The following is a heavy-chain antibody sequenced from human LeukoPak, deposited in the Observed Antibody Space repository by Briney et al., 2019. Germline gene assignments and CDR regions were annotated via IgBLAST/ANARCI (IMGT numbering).Heavy chain of an antibody. CDR2: INHSGST. V-gene: IGHV4-34*01. CDR3: AGGGDSGGYYYPMFDY. D-gene: IGHD3-22*01. CDR1: GGSFSGYY. Sequence: PSETLSLTCAVYGGSFSGYYWSWTRQPPGKGLEWIGEINHSGSTNYNPSLKSRVTISVDTSKNQFSLKLSSVTAADTAVYFCAGGGDSGGYYYPMFDYWGQGTLVTVSS. J-gene: IGHJ4*02.